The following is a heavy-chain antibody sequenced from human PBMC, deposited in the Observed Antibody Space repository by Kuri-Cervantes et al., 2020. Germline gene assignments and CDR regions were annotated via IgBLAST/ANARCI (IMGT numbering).Heavy chain of an antibody. D-gene: IGHD5-24*01. CDR3: ARGPLDGYIPY. CDR1: GFTFSSYG. J-gene: IGHJ4*02. V-gene: IGHV3-30*03. Sequence: GESLKISCAASGFTFSSYGMHWVRQAPGKGLEWVAVISYDVSNKYYADSVKGRFTISRDNSKNTLYLQMNSLRAEDTAVYYCARGPLDGYIPYWGQGTLVTVSS. CDR2: ISYDVSNK.